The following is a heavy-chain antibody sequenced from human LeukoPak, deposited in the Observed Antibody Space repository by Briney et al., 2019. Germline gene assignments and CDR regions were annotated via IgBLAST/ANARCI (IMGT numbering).Heavy chain of an antibody. CDR3: AREGDYYDTSGTLDY. J-gene: IGHJ4*02. D-gene: IGHD3-22*01. V-gene: IGHV4-39*07. Sequence: SETLSLTCTVSGGSISSSSYYWGWIRQPPVKGLEWIGSIYYSGSTYYNPSLKSRVTISVDTSKNQFSLKLSSVTAADTAVYYCAREGDYYDTSGTLDYWGQGTLVTVSS. CDR2: IYYSGST. CDR1: GGSISSSSYY.